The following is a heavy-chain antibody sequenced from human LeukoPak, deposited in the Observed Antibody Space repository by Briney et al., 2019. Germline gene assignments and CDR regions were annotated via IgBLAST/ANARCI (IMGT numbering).Heavy chain of an antibody. CDR3: AREPRGSYYKYFQH. J-gene: IGHJ1*01. CDR2: ISAYNGNT. CDR1: GYTFTSYG. D-gene: IGHD1-26*01. Sequence: ASVKVSCKASGYTFTSYGISWVRQAPGQGLEWMGWISAYNGNTNYAQKLQGRVTMTTDTSTSTAYMELRSLRSDDTAVYYCAREPRGSYYKYFQHWGQGTLVTVSS. V-gene: IGHV1-18*01.